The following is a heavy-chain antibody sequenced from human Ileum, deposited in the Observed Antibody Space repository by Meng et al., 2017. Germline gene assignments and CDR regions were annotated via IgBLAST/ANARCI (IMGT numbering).Heavy chain of an antibody. D-gene: IGHD3-10*01. Sequence: QVEVQASSSGLVKHSGTLSLRCAVSGGIIINSNWWSWVRQPPRKGLEWIGQIYHSGSTNYNPSLPSRVTISVDKSRNQFSLKLNSVTAADTAVYYCARHGSGSYPYLEYWGQGTLVTVSS. J-gene: IGHJ4*02. CDR3: ARHGSGSYPYLEY. CDR1: GGIIINSNW. V-gene: IGHV4-4*02. CDR2: IYHSGST.